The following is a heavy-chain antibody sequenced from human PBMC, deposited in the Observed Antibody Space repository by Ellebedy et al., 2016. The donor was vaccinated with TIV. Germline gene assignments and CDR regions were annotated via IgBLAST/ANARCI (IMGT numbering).Heavy chain of an antibody. CDR2: FDPEDGET. D-gene: IGHD3-22*01. Sequence: ASVKVSCKVSGYTLTELSMHWVRQAPGKGLEWMGGFDPEDGETIYAQKFQGRVTMTEDTSTDTAYMELSSLRSEDTAVYYCATSYYYDSSGYYPYLDYWGQGTLVTVSS. CDR1: GYTLTELS. J-gene: IGHJ4*02. V-gene: IGHV1-24*01. CDR3: ATSYYYDSSGYYPYLDY.